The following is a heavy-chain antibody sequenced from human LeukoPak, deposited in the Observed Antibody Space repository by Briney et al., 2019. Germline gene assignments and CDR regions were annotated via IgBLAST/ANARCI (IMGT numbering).Heavy chain of an antibody. D-gene: IGHD3-10*01. CDR1: GGSISSGGYY. CDR3: ARCEAAGSGSECGMDV. V-gene: IGHV4-30-2*01. CDR2: IYHSGST. J-gene: IGHJ6*02. Sequence: SQTLSLTCTVSGGSISSGGYYWSWIRQPPGKGLEWIGYIYHSGSTYYNPSLKSRVTISVDRSKNQFSLKLSSVTAADTAVYYCARCEAAGSGSECGMDVWGQGTTVTVSS.